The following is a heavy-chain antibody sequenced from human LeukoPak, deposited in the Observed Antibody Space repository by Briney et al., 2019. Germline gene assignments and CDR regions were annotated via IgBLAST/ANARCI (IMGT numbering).Heavy chain of an antibody. CDR3: ARAARFDP. CDR1: GFTFSDYY. Sequence: GSLRLSCAASGFTFSDYYMSWIRQPPGKGLEWIGEINHSGSTNYNPSLKSRVTISVDTSKNQFSLKLSSVTAADTAVYYCARAARFDPWGQGTLVTVSS. J-gene: IGHJ5*02. V-gene: IGHV4-34*01. CDR2: INHSGST.